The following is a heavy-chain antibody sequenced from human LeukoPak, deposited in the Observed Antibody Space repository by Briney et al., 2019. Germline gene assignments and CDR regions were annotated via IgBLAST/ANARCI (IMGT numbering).Heavy chain of an antibody. V-gene: IGHV3-30*18. CDR1: GFILSGYG. Sequence: GGSLRLSCAASGFILSGYGMHWVRQAPGKGLEWVAIISHDGSNKNYADSVKGRFTISRDNSQNTLYLQMNSLRAEGTAVYYCAKDRIYYYYYHGTDVWGQGTTVTVSS. CDR3: AKDRIYYYYYHGTDV. CDR2: ISHDGSNK. J-gene: IGHJ6*02.